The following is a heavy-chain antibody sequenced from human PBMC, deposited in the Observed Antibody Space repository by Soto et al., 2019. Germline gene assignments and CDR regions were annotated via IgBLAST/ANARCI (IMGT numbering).Heavy chain of an antibody. J-gene: IGHJ6*02. Sequence: GESLKISCKGSGYSFTSYWIGWARQMPGKGLEWMGIIYPGDSDTRYSPSFQGQVTISADKSISTAYLQWSSLKASDTAMYYCARTAAAGKYYYGMDVWGQGTTVTVAS. V-gene: IGHV5-51*01. CDR1: GYSFTSYW. D-gene: IGHD6-13*01. CDR2: IYPGDSDT. CDR3: ARTAAAGKYYYGMDV.